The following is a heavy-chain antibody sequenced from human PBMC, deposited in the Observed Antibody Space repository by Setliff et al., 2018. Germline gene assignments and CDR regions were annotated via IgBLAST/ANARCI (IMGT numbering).Heavy chain of an antibody. D-gene: IGHD2-15*01. CDR1: GATFSSYG. V-gene: IGHV1-69*13. CDR2: TIPMFGTT. J-gene: IGHJ6*03. Sequence: ASVKVSCKASGATFSSYGISWVRQAPGQGLEWMGGTIPMFGTTEYAQKFQGRLTITADESTTTAYLELSSLRSEDTAVYYCARVRDCSGGICHRGFHHYMDVWGKGTTVTVSS. CDR3: ARVRDCSGGICHRGFHHYMDV.